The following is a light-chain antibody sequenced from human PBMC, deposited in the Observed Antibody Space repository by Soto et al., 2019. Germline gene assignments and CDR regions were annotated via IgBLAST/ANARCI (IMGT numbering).Light chain of an antibody. CDR2: GAS. CDR3: QQYGSLSWT. V-gene: IGKV3-20*01. J-gene: IGKJ1*01. CDR1: QNVDSNY. Sequence: EIVLTQSLGTVSLSQGERATLSCRASQNVDSNYLAWYQQKPGQAPRIIIFGASGRATGIPDRFSGSGSGTDFTLTISRLEPEDFAVYYCQQYGSLSWTFCQGTNVDIK.